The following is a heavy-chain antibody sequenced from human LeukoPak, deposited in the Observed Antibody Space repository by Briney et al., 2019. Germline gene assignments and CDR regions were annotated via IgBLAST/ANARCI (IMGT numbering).Heavy chain of an antibody. CDR3: ARGIRITMIVVVTHYYMDV. CDR1: GYTFSSYW. CDR2: IYPYDSDT. Sequence: GESLKISCKASGYTFSSYWIGWVRQMPGKGLEWMGIIYPYDSDTTYSPSFQGQITISADKSISTAYLQWSSLKASDTAMYYCARGIRITMIVVVTHYYMDVWGKGTTVTISS. D-gene: IGHD3-22*01. J-gene: IGHJ6*03. V-gene: IGHV5-51*01.